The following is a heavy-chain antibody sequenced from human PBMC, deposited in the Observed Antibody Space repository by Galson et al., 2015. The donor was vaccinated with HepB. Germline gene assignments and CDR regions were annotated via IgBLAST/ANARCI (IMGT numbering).Heavy chain of an antibody. CDR3: ARGLAGSTGGMDV. D-gene: IGHD2-2*01. Sequence: CAISGDSVSASSPAWNWIRLSPSRGLEWLGRTYYRSKWYNDHAVSVKSRISINPDTSKNQFSLQLNSVTPEDTAVYYCARGLAGSTGGMDVWGQGTTVTVSS. CDR1: GDSVSASSPA. J-gene: IGHJ6*02. V-gene: IGHV6-1*01. CDR2: TYYRSKWYN.